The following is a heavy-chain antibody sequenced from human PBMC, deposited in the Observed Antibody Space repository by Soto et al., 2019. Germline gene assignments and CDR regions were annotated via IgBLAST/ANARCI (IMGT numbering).Heavy chain of an antibody. D-gene: IGHD2-8*01. CDR3: ATGKNRINPLNGPRQAFDY. CDR1: GDTFSTYS. Sequence: PSVKVSCKASGDTFSTYSISWVRQAPGQGLEWMGGIVPVFRTANYAQKFQGRVTISADESTSTAYMEVSSLRSEDTAMYYCATGKNRINPLNGPRQAFDYWGQGTLVTVS. J-gene: IGHJ4*02. V-gene: IGHV1-69*13. CDR2: IVPVFRTA.